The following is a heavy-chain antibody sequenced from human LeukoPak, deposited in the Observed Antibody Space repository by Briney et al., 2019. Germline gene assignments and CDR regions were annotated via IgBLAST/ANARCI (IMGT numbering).Heavy chain of an antibody. Sequence: PSETLSLTCAVYGGSFSGYYWSSIRQPPGKGLEWNGEINHSGSTNYNPSLKSRVTLSVDTSKNQFSLKLSSVTAADTAVYYCARVWGRGYSSSWYRYWGQGTLVTVSS. V-gene: IGHV4-34*01. CDR3: ARVWGRGYSSSWYRY. J-gene: IGHJ4*02. CDR1: GGSFSGYY. CDR2: INHSGST. D-gene: IGHD6-13*01.